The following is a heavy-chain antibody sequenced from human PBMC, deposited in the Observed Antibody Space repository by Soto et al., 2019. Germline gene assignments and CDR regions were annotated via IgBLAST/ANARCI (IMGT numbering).Heavy chain of an antibody. J-gene: IGHJ4*02. CDR1: RGTFSSYA. Sequence: GASVQVSCKASRGTFSSYAISWVRQAPGQGLEWMGGIIPIFGTANYAQKFQGRVTITADESTSTAYMELSSLRSEDTAVYYCARTQHTMVVVPLEGRSYYFDYWGQGTLVTVSS. CDR3: ARTQHTMVVVPLEGRSYYFDY. V-gene: IGHV1-69*13. D-gene: IGHD3-22*01. CDR2: IIPIFGTA.